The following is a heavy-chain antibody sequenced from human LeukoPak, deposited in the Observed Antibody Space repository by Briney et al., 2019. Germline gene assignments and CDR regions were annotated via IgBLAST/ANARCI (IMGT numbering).Heavy chain of an antibody. V-gene: IGHV3-20*04. CDR1: GFTFDDYG. CDR2: ISWNGGTT. Sequence: GGSLRLSCAASGFTFDDYGMNWVRQAPGKGLEWVSGISWNGGTTGYADSMKGRFTISRDNAKNSLYLQMNSLRAEDTAFYYCTRSVDYDFYQNDYWGQGTLVTVSS. J-gene: IGHJ4*02. CDR3: TRSVDYDFYQNDY. D-gene: IGHD3-3*01.